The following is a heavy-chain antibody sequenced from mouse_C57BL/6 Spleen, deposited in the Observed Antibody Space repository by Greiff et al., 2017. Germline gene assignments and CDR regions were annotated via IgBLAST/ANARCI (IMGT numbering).Heavy chain of an antibody. CDR1: GYTFTSYN. CDR2: IYPGNGDT. D-gene: IGHD1-1*01. V-gene: IGHV1-12*01. Sequence: QVQLKESGAELVRPGASVKMSCKASGYTFTSYNMHWVKQTPRQGLEWIGAIYPGNGDTSYNQKFKGKATITADTSSNTAYLQLSSLTSEDTAVYYCTITTVVAPYFDYWGQGTTLTVSS. J-gene: IGHJ2*01. CDR3: TITTVVAPYFDY.